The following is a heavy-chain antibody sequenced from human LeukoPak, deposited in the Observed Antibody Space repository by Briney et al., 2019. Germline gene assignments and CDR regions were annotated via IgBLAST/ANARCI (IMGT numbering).Heavy chain of an antibody. Sequence: GESLKISCKASGYNFTNFWLGWVRQMPGKGLEWVGLIYPGDSDTRYSPSFQGQVTISLDKSIWTAYLQWNSLKTSDTAIYYCARPPASFSLFQASPDKWSGPWGQGT. V-gene: IGHV5-51*01. CDR1: GYNFTNFW. J-gene: IGHJ5*01. D-gene: IGHD3-10*02. CDR3: ARPPASFSLFQASPDKWSGP. CDR2: IYPGDSDT.